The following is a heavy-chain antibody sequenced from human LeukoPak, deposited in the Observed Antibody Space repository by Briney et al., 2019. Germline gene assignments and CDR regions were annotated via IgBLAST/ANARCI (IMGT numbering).Heavy chain of an antibody. V-gene: IGHV1-18*01. CDR1: GYAFATYD. J-gene: IGHJ4*02. D-gene: IGHD4-23*01. CDR2: ISTYNGNT. Sequence: ASVKVSCKASGYAFATYDISWVRQAPGQGLEWMGWISTYNGNTKYAQKLQGRVTMTTDTSTSTAYMELRSLRSDDTAVYYCARVGYGGNSNDHWGQGTLVTVSS. CDR3: ARVGYGGNSNDH.